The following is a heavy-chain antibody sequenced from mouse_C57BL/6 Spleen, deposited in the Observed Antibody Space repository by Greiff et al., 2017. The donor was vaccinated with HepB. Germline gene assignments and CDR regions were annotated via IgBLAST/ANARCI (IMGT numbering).Heavy chain of an antibody. CDR2: IYPGSGNT. J-gene: IGHJ4*01. Sequence: QVQLQQSGAELVRPGASVKLSCKASGYTFTDYYINWVKQRPGQGLEWIARIYPGSGNTYYNEKFKGKATLTAEKSSSTAYMQLSSLTSEDSAVYFCARGGGRDYAMDYWGQGTSVTVSS. CDR1: GYTFTDYY. V-gene: IGHV1-76*01. CDR3: ARGGGRDYAMDY. D-gene: IGHD3-3*01.